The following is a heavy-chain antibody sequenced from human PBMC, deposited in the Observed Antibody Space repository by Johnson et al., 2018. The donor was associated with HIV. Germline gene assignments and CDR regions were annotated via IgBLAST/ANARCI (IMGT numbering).Heavy chain of an antibody. D-gene: IGHD2-8*02. V-gene: IGHV3-74*02. CDR3: TTGGGILGTYACDI. CDR1: GFTFSTNW. CDR2: INSDGSST. J-gene: IGHJ3*02. Sequence: VQLVESGGGLVQPGGSLRRSCVGSGFTFSTNWMHWVRQAPGKGLVWVSRINSDGSSTSYADSVKGRFTISRDNAKNSMYLQMDSLGAEDTAVYYCTTGGGILGTYACDIWGQGTMGTVSS.